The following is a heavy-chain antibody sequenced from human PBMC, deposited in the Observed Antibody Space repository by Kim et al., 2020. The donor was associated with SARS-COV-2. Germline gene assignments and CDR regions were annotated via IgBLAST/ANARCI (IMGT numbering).Heavy chain of an antibody. J-gene: IGHJ6*03. CDR3: ARQVYCSSTSCPRYYYYYYMDV. V-gene: IGHV5-51*01. CDR1: GYSFTNYW. Sequence: GESLKISCKGSGYSFTNYWIVWVRQMPGKGLEWMGIIYPGDSDTRYSPSFQGQVTISADKSISTAYLQWSSLKASDTAMYYCARQVYCSSTSCPRYYYYYYMDVWGKGTPVTVSS. CDR2: IYPGDSDT. D-gene: IGHD2-2*01.